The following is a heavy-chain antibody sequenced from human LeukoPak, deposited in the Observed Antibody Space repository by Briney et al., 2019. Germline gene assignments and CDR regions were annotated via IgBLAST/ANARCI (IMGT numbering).Heavy chain of an antibody. CDR1: GGSFSGYY. J-gene: IGHJ4*02. D-gene: IGHD2-15*01. V-gene: IGHV4-34*01. CDR3: ARGGDCSGGSCSKYYFDY. CDR2: INHSGST. Sequence: SETLSLTCAVYGGSFSGYYWSWVRQPPGKGLEWLGEINHSGSTNYNPSLKSRVTISVDTSKNQFSLKLSSVTAADTAVYYCARGGDCSGGSCSKYYFDYWGQGTLVTVSS.